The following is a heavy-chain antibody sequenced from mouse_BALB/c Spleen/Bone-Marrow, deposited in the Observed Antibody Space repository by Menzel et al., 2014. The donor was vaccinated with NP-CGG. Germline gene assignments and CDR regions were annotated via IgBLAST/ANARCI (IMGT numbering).Heavy chain of an antibody. CDR2: INPYNGDP. CDR1: GYSFTGYF. V-gene: IGHV1-37*01. Sequence: VQLQHSGPELVKPGASVKISCKASGYSFTGYFMNWMKQSHGKSLEWIGRINPYNGDPFYNQKFKGKATLTVDKSSSTAHMELLSLISEDSAVYYCGRGNYDYDSWFGYWGQGTLVTVSA. D-gene: IGHD2-4*01. J-gene: IGHJ3*01. CDR3: GRGNYDYDSWFGY.